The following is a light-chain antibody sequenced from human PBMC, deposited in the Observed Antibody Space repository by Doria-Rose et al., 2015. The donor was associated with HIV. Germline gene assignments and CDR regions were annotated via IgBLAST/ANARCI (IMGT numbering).Light chain of an antibody. J-gene: IGKJ5*01. CDR2: DAS. CDR1: QRVKSSY. V-gene: IGKV3-20*01. Sequence: TQSPGTLSLSPGERATLSCRASQRVKSSYLAWYQQKPRQAPRLLIYDASTRATGIPDRFSGSGSGTDFTLTISRLEPEDVAVYYCQQYGTSRGTFGQGTRLEIK. CDR3: QQYGTSRGT.